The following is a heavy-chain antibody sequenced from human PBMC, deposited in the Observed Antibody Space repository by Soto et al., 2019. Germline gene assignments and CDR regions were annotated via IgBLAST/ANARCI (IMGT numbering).Heavy chain of an antibody. J-gene: IGHJ4*02. Sequence: PSETLSLTCAVSGGSISSGGYSWSWIQQPPGKGLEWIGYIYHSGSTYYNPSLKSRVTISVDRSKNQFSLKLSSVTAADTAVYYCASAPHYYDSSGYSYWGQGTLVTVSS. CDR2: IYHSGST. D-gene: IGHD3-22*01. CDR1: GGSISSGGYS. CDR3: ASAPHYYDSSGYSY. V-gene: IGHV4-30-2*01.